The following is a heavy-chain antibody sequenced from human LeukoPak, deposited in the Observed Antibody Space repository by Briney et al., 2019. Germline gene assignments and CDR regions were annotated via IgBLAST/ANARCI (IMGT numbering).Heavy chain of an antibody. CDR3: ARGNYDFWSDHWFDP. CDR1: GGSISNYY. Sequence: SETLSLTCAVSGGSISNYYWSWIRQPAGKGLEWIGRIYTSGSTNYNPSLKSRVTISVDTSKNQFSLKLSSVTAADTAVYYCARGNYDFWSDHWFDPWGQGTLVTVSS. CDR2: IYTSGST. D-gene: IGHD3-3*01. V-gene: IGHV4-4*07. J-gene: IGHJ5*02.